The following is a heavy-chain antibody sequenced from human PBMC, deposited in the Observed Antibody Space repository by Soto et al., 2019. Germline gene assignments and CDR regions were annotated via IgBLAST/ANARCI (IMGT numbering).Heavy chain of an antibody. J-gene: IGHJ4*02. CDR1: GGSISTADYY. V-gene: IGHV4-30-4*01. Sequence: QVQLHESGPGLVRPSQTLSLTCNVSGGSISTADYYWSWIRQPSGKGLGWIGYIYYKGSTYYNPSLESRVAISIDTAKNRFSLHLTSVTAADTAVYYCVSDYDSGGYIGYWGEGTLVTVSS. CDR2: IYYKGST. D-gene: IGHD3-22*01. CDR3: VSDYDSGGYIGY.